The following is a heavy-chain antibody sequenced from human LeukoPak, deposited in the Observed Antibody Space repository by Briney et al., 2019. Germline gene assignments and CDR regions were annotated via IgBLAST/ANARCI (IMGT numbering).Heavy chain of an antibody. Sequence: PGGSLRLSCAASGFSFSDYYMNWIRQAPGKGLEWVANIKQDGSEKNYVDSVKGRFTISRDNAKNSQYLQINSLRVEDTAVYYCARSGSDFDCWGQGTLVSVSS. CDR1: GFSFSDYY. J-gene: IGHJ4*02. CDR2: IKQDGSEK. D-gene: IGHD1-26*01. V-gene: IGHV3-7*01. CDR3: ARSGSDFDC.